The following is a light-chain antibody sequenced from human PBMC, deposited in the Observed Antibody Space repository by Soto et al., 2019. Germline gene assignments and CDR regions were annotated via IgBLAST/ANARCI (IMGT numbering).Light chain of an antibody. J-gene: IGLJ2*01. V-gene: IGLV1-47*02. CDR1: SSKIGSNS. Sequence: QSVLTQPPSPSGTPGQRVTISCSGSSSKIGSNSVFWYQQLPGTAPKLLIYTSSERPSGVPDRFSGSKSGTSASLAICGLRSGDEADYYCQSYDSSLSGVVFGGGTKVTVL. CDR3: QSYDSSLSGVV. CDR2: TSS.